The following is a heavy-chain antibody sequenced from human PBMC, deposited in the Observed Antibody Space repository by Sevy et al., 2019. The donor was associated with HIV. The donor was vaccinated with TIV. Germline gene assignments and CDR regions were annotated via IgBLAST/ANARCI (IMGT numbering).Heavy chain of an antibody. D-gene: IGHD3-10*01. V-gene: IGHV5-51*01. CDR3: ARHISHTLVWGVGSAFDI. CDR2: IYPGDSDT. J-gene: IGHJ3*02. CDR1: GYSFTSYW. Sequence: GESLEISCKGSGYSFTSYWIGWVRQMPGKGLEWMGIIYPGDSDTRYSPSFQGQVTISADKSISTAYLQWSSLKASDTAMYYCARHISHTLVWGVGSAFDIWGQGTMVTVSS.